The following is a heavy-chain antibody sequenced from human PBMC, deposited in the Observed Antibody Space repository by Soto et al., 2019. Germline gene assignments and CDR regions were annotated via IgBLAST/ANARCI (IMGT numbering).Heavy chain of an antibody. J-gene: IGHJ6*02. CDR3: AKGSITIFGVVLSVPADV. D-gene: IGHD3-3*01. V-gene: IGHV3-30*18. CDR2: ISYDGSNK. CDR1: GFTFSSYD. Sequence: GGSLRLSCAASGFTFSSYDMHWVRQAPGKGLEWVAVISYDGSNKYYADSVKGRFTISRDNSKNTLYLQMNSLRAEDTAVYYCAKGSITIFGVVLSVPADVWGQGTTVTVSS.